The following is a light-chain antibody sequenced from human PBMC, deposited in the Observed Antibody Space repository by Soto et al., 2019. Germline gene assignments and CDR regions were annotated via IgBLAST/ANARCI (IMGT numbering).Light chain of an antibody. V-gene: IGLV2-23*01. J-gene: IGLJ2*01. CDR1: SSDVGNYNL. Sequence: QSVLTQPASVSGSPGQSITISCTGTSSDVGNYNLVSWYQQHPGKAPKLMIYEGSKRPSGVSNRFSGSKSGNTASLTISGLQAEDEADYYCCSYAGSSTSVFGGGTKVTVL. CDR3: CSYAGSSTSV. CDR2: EGS.